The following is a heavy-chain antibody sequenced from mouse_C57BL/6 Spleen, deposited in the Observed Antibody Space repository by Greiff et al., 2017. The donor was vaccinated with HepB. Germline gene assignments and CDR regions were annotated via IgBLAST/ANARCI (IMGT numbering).Heavy chain of an antibody. Sequence: VKLMESGAELARPGASVKLSCKASGYTFTSYGISWVKQSTGQGLEWIGEIYPRSGNTYYNEKFKGKATLTADKSSSTAYMELRSLTSEDSAVYFCARWPNKDYGFDYWGQGTTLTVSS. CDR2: IYPRSGNT. CDR1: GYTFTSYG. V-gene: IGHV1-81*01. CDR3: ARWPNKDYGFDY. J-gene: IGHJ2*01. D-gene: IGHD2-4*01.